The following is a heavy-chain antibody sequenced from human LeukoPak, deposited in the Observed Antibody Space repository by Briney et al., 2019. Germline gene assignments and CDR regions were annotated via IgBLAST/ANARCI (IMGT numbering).Heavy chain of an antibody. Sequence: SETLSLTCTVPGGSISSYYWSWIRQPPGKGLEWIGYIYYSGSTNYNPSLKSRVTISVDTSKSQFSLKLSSVTAADTAVYYCARGYSSSWYSLGYWGQGTLVIVSS. CDR2: IYYSGST. D-gene: IGHD6-13*01. CDR3: ARGYSSSWYSLGY. V-gene: IGHV4-59*01. CDR1: GGSISSYY. J-gene: IGHJ4*02.